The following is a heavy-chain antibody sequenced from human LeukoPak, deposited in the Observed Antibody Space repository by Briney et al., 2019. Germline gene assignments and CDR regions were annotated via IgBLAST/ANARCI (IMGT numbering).Heavy chain of an antibody. CDR2: IKEDGSEK. CDR1: GITFSNSW. Sequence: GGSLRLSCAASGITFSNSWMCWVRQAPGKGLEWVANIKEDGSEKYYVNSVEGRFTISRDNAKNSLYLQMNSLRAEDTAVYYCARGGGSGSYYKRELDYWGQGTLVTVSS. D-gene: IGHD3-10*01. J-gene: IGHJ4*02. CDR3: ARGGGSGSYYKRELDY. V-gene: IGHV3-7*01.